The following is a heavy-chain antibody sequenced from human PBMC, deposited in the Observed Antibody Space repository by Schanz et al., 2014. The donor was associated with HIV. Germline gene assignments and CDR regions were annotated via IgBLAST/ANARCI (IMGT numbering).Heavy chain of an antibody. J-gene: IGHJ4*02. CDR3: ANDPELTTITGYFDS. Sequence: EVQLLESGGALVQPGGSLRLSCTASGFIFSNYAMGWVRQAPGKGLEWVSSISAGGRDTYYADSVKGRFTISRDNSKNTLYLQMNRLRAEDTALYFCANDPELTTITGYFDSWGQGTLVTVSS. V-gene: IGHV3-23*01. CDR1: GFIFSNYA. D-gene: IGHD4-4*01. CDR2: ISAGGRDT.